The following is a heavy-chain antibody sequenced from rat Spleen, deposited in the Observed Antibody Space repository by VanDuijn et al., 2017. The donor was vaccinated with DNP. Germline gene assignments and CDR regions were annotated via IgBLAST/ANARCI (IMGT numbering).Heavy chain of an antibody. D-gene: IGHD5-1*01. CDR3: ASSNWGYYWYFDF. Sequence: QVQLQQSGAELAKPGSSVKISCKASGYTFTNSYMGWIKQTTGQGLDYIGYIDAGSGSTNYNEKFRGKATLTVDKSSSTAFLQLSSLTPDDSAVYYCASSNWGYYWYFDFWGPGTMVTVSS. J-gene: IGHJ1*01. CDR2: IDAGSGST. V-gene: IGHV1-43*01. CDR1: GYTFTNSY.